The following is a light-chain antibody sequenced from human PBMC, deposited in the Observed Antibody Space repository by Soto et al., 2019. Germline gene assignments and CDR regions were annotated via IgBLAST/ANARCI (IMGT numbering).Light chain of an antibody. CDR3: SSYTSSSAHV. Sequence: QSALTQPASVSGAPGQSSTISCTGTSSNDGGYNYASWYQQHPGKAPKLMIYDVSNRPSGVSNRFSGSKSGNTASLTISALQAEVLADYSCSSYTSSSAHVLGTGTKVT. V-gene: IGLV2-14*01. CDR2: DVS. J-gene: IGLJ1*01. CDR1: SSNDGGYNY.